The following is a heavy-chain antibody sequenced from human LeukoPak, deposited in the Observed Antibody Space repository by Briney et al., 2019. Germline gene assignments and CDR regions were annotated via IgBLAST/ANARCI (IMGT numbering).Heavy chain of an antibody. CDR3: AKSGSGSSDDY. CDR1: AFTFRSYG. Sequence: PGGSLRLSCAASAFTFRSYGMHWVRLAPGKGLEWMALIWYDGSKKYYADSVKGRFTISRDNSKNTLYLQMNSLRAEDTAVYYCAKSGSGSSDDYWGQGTLVTVSS. CDR2: IWYDGSKK. V-gene: IGHV3-33*06. D-gene: IGHD1-26*01. J-gene: IGHJ4*02.